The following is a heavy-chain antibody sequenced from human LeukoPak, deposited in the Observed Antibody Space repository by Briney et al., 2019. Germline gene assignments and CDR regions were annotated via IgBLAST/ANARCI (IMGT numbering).Heavy chain of an antibody. CDR3: AGGADYYDSSGYRYVPFDY. CDR2: IIPIFGTA. D-gene: IGHD3-22*01. V-gene: IGHV1-69*13. CDR1: GGTFSSYA. J-gene: IGHJ4*02. Sequence: SVKVSCKASGGTFSSYAISWVRQAPGQGLEWMGGIIPIFGTANYAQKFQGRVTVTADESTSTAYMELSSLRSEDTAVYYCAGGADYYDSSGYRYVPFDYWGQGTLVTVSS.